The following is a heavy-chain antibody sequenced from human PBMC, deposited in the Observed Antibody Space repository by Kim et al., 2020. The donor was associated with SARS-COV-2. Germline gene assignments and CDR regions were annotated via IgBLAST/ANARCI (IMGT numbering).Heavy chain of an antibody. D-gene: IGHD2-2*01. CDR2: MNTYRGNT. CDR1: GYNFIDYA. Sequence: ASVKVSCKPSGYNFIDYAVAWVRHAPGQGLEWMGWMNTYRGNTIYTQKFQGRVTMTRDASTRTAYMELASLTSDDTAVSYCVRDCSSTSCYGDYSNYM. CDR3: VRDCSSTSCYGDYSNYM. V-gene: IGHV1-18*04. J-gene: IGHJ6*03.